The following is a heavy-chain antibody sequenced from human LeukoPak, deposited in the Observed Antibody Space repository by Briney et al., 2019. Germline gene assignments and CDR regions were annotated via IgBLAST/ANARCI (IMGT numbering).Heavy chain of an antibody. V-gene: IGHV4-31*03. CDR3: ARADTAMRDYYYYGMDV. CDR2: IYYSGST. Sequence: SETLSLTCTVSGGSISSGGYYWSWIRQHPGKGLEWIGYIYYSGSTYYNPSLKSRVTISVDTSKNQFSLKLSSVTAADTAVYYCARADTAMRDYYYYGMDVWGQGTTVTVSS. J-gene: IGHJ6*02. D-gene: IGHD5-18*01. CDR1: GGSISSGGYY.